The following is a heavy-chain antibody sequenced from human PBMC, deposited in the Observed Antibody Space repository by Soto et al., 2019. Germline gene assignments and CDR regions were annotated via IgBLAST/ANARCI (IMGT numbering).Heavy chain of an antibody. CDR2: IYHSGST. Sequence: SETLSLTSAVSGGSISSSNWWSWVRQPPGKGLEWIGEIYHSGSTNYNPSLKSRVTISVDKSKNQFSLKLSSVTAADTAVYYCAREGLAAAAKSESSWGQGTLVTVSS. V-gene: IGHV4-4*02. J-gene: IGHJ4*02. CDR1: GGSISSSNW. CDR3: AREGLAAAAKSESS. D-gene: IGHD6-13*01.